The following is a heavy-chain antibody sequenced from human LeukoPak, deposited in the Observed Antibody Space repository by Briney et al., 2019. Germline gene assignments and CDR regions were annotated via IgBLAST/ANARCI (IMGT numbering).Heavy chain of an antibody. Sequence: SQTLSLTCTVSGGSINSGTYYWTWIRQPAGKGLEWIGRMYTSGSTNYNPSLKGRVTMSVDTSKSQFSLKLSSETAADTAVYYCAREGQLVALNYYYYYTMDVWGQGTTVTVSS. J-gene: IGHJ6*02. D-gene: IGHD6-6*01. CDR2: MYTSGST. V-gene: IGHV4-61*02. CDR1: GGSINSGTYY. CDR3: AREGQLVALNYYYYYTMDV.